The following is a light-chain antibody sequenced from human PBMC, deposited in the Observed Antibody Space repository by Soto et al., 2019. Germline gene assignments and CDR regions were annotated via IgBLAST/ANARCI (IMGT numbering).Light chain of an antibody. CDR3: QQSYNTPYT. V-gene: IGKV1-39*01. CDR2: ASF. J-gene: IGKJ2*01. CDR1: RSISSY. Sequence: DIQMTQSPSSLSVSVGDRVTITCRASRSISSYLNWYQQKPGKAPELLIYASFNLQSGVPSRLSGSGSETDFTLTISSLQPEDFATYYCQQSYNTPYTSGQGTKLEMK.